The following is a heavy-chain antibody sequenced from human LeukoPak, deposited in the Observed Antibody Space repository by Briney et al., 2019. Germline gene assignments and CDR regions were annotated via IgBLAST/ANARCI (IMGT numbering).Heavy chain of an antibody. J-gene: IGHJ5*02. CDR1: GYTFTSYA. V-gene: IGHV1-2*02. CDR3: ARNVATFGQQMVYWFDP. Sequence: ASVKVSCKASGYTFTSYAMNWVRQAPGQGLEWMGWINPNSGGTNYAQKFQGRVTMTRDTSISTAYMELSRLRSDDTAVYYCARNVATFGQQMVYWFDPWGQGTLVTVSS. CDR2: INPNSGGT. D-gene: IGHD6-13*01.